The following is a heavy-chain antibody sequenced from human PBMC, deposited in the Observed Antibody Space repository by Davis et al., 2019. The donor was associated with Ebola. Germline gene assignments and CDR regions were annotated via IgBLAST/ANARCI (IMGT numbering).Heavy chain of an antibody. CDR3: AREGGGVTTEAFDI. D-gene: IGHD2-21*02. J-gene: IGHJ3*02. V-gene: IGHV4-34*01. CDR2: INHSGST. CDR1: GGSFSGYY. Sequence: MPSETLSLTCAVYGGSFSGYYWSWIRQPPGKGLEWIGEINHSGSTNYNPSLKSRVTISVDTSKNQFSLKLSSVTAADTAVYYCAREGGGVTTEAFDIWGQGTMVTVSS.